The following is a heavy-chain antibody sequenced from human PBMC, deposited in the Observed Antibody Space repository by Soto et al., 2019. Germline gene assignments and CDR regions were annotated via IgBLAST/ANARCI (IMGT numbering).Heavy chain of an antibody. CDR3: ATGVAAAGPFDY. Sequence: GGSLRLSCAASGFTFDDYAMHWVRQAPGRGLEWVSLISWDGGSTYYADSVKGRFTISRDNSKNSPYLQMNSLRAEDTALYYCATGVAAAGPFDYWGQGTLVTVSS. CDR2: ISWDGGST. J-gene: IGHJ4*02. D-gene: IGHD6-13*01. V-gene: IGHV3-43D*04. CDR1: GFTFDDYA.